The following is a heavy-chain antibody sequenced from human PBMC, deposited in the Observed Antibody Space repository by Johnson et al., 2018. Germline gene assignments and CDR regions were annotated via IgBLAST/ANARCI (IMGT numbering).Heavy chain of an antibody. CDR2: INSDGSST. CDR3: AKDSPGVGATYYDGMDV. J-gene: IGHJ6*02. V-gene: IGHV3-74*01. Sequence: VQLVESGGGVVQPGRSLRLSCAASGFTFSSYGMHWVRQAPGKGLEWVSRINSDGSSTSYADSVKGRFTISRDNAKNTLFLQMNSLRAEDTAVYSCAKDSPGVGATYYDGMDVWGQGTTVTVSS. CDR1: GFTFSSYG. D-gene: IGHD1-26*01.